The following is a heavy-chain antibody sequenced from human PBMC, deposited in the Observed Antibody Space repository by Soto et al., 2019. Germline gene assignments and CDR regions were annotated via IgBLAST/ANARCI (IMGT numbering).Heavy chain of an antibody. D-gene: IGHD1-1*01. CDR3: ARLPLSGYNWNDDAFDI. V-gene: IGHV4-39*01. CDR1: VCSIRIGSYY. J-gene: IGHJ3*02. CDR2: MYYRWST. Sequence: SETLSLTCTVPVCSIRIGSYYWGWIRQPPGNGLYWSGSMYYRWSTCDDPSGKSRVTISLYTSNNQFSLKLSSVTAADTAVYYCARLPLSGYNWNDDAFDIWGQGTMVTVSS.